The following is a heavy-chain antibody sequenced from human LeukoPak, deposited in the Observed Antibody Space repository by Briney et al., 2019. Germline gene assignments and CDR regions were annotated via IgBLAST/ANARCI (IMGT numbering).Heavy chain of an antibody. J-gene: IGHJ4*02. CDR1: GFTFSDYY. CDR3: ASGTYYFDF. D-gene: IGHD1-26*01. Sequence: GGSLRLSCAASGFTFSDYYMSWPRQAPGKGAEWVSYISSSGSTIDYADSVKGRFTISRDNAKNSLYLQMNSLRAEDTAVYFCASGTYYFDFWGQGTLVTVSS. V-gene: IGHV3-11*01. CDR2: ISSSGSTI.